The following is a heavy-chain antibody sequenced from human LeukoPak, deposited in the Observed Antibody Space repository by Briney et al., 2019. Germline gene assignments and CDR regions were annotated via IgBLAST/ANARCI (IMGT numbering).Heavy chain of an antibody. CDR2: IYPRDGST. CDR3: ARDQEGFDY. V-gene: IGHV1-46*01. Sequence: EASAKVSCKASGYTFTSNYIHWVRQAPGQGLEWMGMIYPRDGSTSYAQKFQGRVTVTRDTSTSAVHMELSGLRSEDTAVYYCARDQEGFDYWGQGTLVTVSS. CDR1: GYTFTSNY. J-gene: IGHJ4*02.